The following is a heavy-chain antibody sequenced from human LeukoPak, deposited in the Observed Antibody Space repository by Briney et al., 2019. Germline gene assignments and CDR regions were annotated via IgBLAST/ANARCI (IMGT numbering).Heavy chain of an antibody. D-gene: IGHD3-10*01. CDR1: GFTFNTYA. CDR3: AKDRPNFYETSGAYYKPKGDF. Sequence: GGSLRLSCEASGFTFNTYAMSWVRQAPGKGLKWVASITSSGGTPFYADSVRGRCTISRDNSKNTPYLQMNSLRGEDTAVYYCAKDRPNFYETSGAYYKPKGDFWGQGSLVTVSS. J-gene: IGHJ4*02. CDR2: ITSSGGTP. V-gene: IGHV3-23*01.